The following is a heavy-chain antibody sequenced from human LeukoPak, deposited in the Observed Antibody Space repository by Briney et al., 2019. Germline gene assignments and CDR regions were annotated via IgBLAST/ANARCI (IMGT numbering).Heavy chain of an antibody. D-gene: IGHD4-17*01. CDR1: GFTFSSYS. CDR3: ARDLYGDFAPSYYFDY. CDR2: ISSSSSYI. J-gene: IGHJ4*02. Sequence: GGSLRLSCAASGFTFSSYSMNWVRQAPGKGLECVSSISSSSSYIYYTDSVKGRFTISRDNAKNSLYLQMNSLRAEDTAVYYCARDLYGDFAPSYYFDYWGQGTLVTVSS. V-gene: IGHV3-21*01.